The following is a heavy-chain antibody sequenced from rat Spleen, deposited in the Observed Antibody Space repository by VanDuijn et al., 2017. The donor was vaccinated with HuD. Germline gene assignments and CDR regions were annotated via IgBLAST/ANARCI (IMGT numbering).Heavy chain of an antibody. D-gene: IGHD3-3*01. CDR2: IWGDGST. CDR1: GFSLISYA. Sequence: QVQLKESGPGLVQPSQTLSLTCTVSGFSLISYAVNWVRQPPGKGLEWMGGIWGDGSTNYNSALKSRLSISRDSSKSQVFLKMNSLQTEDSAMYFCARGSAFFDHWGQGTLVTVSS. V-gene: IGHV2-15*01. J-gene: IGHJ3*01. CDR3: ARGSAFFDH.